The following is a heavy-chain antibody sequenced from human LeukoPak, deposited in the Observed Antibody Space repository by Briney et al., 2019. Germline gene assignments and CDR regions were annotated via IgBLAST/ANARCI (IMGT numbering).Heavy chain of an antibody. Sequence: SETLSLTCTVSGGSISSYYWSWIRQPAGKGLEWIGRIYTSGSTNYNASLKSRVSMSVDTSKNQFSLKLSPVTAADTAVFYCARENSGSYREFDYWGQGTLVAVSS. V-gene: IGHV4-4*07. CDR2: IYTSGST. CDR1: GGSISSYY. J-gene: IGHJ4*02. CDR3: ARENSGSYREFDY. D-gene: IGHD1-26*01.